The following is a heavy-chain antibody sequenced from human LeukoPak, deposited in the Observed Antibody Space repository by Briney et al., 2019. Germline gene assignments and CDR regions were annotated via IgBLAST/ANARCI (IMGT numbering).Heavy chain of an antibody. J-gene: IGHJ4*02. CDR2: IYYSGST. CDR3: ARRIPGYGYFDY. CDR1: GGSISSSGYY. D-gene: IGHD5-12*01. V-gene: IGHV4-39*01. Sequence: SETLSLTCTVSGGSISSSGYYWGWIRQPPGKGLEWIGSIYYSGSTYYNPSLKSRVTISVDTSKNQFSLKLSSVTAADTAVYYCARRIPGYGYFDYWGQGTLVTVSS.